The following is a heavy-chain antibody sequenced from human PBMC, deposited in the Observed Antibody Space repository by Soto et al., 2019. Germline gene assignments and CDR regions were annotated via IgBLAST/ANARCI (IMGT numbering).Heavy chain of an antibody. CDR3: ARCATVGYFDY. V-gene: IGHV4-31*03. J-gene: IGHJ4*02. Sequence: QVQLQESGPGLVKPSQTLSLTCTVSGGSISSGGYYWSWIRQHPGKGLEWIGYIYYSGSTYYNPSLKSRVTISVETSKNQFALKLSSVTAADTAVYYCARCATVGYFDYWGQGTLVTVSS. D-gene: IGHD4-4*01. CDR1: GGSISSGGYY. CDR2: IYYSGST.